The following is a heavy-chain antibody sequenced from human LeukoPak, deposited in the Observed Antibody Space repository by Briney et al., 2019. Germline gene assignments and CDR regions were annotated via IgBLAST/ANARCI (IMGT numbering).Heavy chain of an antibody. V-gene: IGHV3-48*03. CDR3: AREPNDYSNY. D-gene: IGHD4-11*01. CDR2: ISSSGSTI. J-gene: IGHJ4*02. CDR1: GFTFSSYE. Sequence: GGSLRLSCAASGFTFSSYEMNWVRQAPGKGLEWVSYISSSGSTIYYADSVKGRFTISRDNAKNSLYLQMNSLRAEDTAVYYCAREPNDYSNYWGQGTLVTVSS.